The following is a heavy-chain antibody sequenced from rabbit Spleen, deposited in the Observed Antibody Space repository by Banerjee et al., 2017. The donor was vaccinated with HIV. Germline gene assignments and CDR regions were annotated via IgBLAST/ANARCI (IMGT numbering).Heavy chain of an antibody. CDR3: ARDTSSSFSSYGMDL. J-gene: IGHJ6*01. V-gene: IGHV1S40*01. CDR2: IEVGSSDFT. CDR1: GFSFNSGYD. D-gene: IGHD1-1*01. Sequence: QSLEESGGGLVKPGGTLTLTCTVSGFSFNSGYDMCWVRQAPGKGLEWIACIEVGSSDFTYYASWAKGRFTISKTSSTTVTLQVTRLTAADTATYFCARDTSSSFSSYGMDLWGPGTLVTVS.